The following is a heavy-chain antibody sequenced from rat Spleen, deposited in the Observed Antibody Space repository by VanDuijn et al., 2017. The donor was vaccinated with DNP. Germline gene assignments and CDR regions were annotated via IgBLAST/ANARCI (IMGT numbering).Heavy chain of an antibody. J-gene: IGHJ2*01. Sequence: EVQLVESGGGLVQPGRSLKLSCAVSGFTFDNYDMAWVCQTPTKGLEWVASISPSGGNTYYRDSVRGRFTISRDTAKSTLYLQMDSLRSEDNATYYCLIHNYFDYWGQGVMVTVSS. CDR3: LIHNYFDY. CDR1: GFTFDNYD. CDR2: ISPSGGNT. V-gene: IGHV5-25*01.